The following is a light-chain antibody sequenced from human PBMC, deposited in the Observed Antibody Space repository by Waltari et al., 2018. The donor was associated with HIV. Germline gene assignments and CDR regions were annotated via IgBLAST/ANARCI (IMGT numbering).Light chain of an antibody. J-gene: IGLJ1*01. Sequence: QSVLTQPPSVSGAPGQRVTISCPGSSSNIGARYDIHWYQQLPGTAPKLLIFDNINRPAGVPDRFSGSKFATSASLAITGLQAEDEADYYCQSYDSSLGGFYVFGTGTKVTVL. CDR2: DNI. V-gene: IGLV1-40*01. CDR3: QSYDSSLGGFYV. CDR1: SSNIGARYD.